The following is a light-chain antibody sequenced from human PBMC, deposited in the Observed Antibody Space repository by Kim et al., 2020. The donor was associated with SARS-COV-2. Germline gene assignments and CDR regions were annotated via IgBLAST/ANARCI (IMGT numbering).Light chain of an antibody. V-gene: IGKV3-20*01. J-gene: IGKJ2*01. CDR2: GAA. Sequence: EIVMTQSPATLSVSPGDRATLSCRASQGVSSNLAWFQQKPGQTPRLLIYGAANRATGIPDRFSGSGSGTDFSLTISRLEPEDFAVYYCQQYGSSFTFGQGTKLEI. CDR3: QQYGSSFT. CDR1: QGVSSN.